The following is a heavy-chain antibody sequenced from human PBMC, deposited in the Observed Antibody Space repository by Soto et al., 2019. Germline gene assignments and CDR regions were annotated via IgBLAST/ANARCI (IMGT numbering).Heavy chain of an antibody. D-gene: IGHD5-12*01. Sequence: QVQLQESGPGLVKPSGTLSLTCAVSSGSISSSNWWSWVRQPPGKGLEWIGEIYHSGSTNYNPSLTSRVTISVDKSKNQFSLKLSSVTAADTAVYYCARSSEMATSFFDYWGQGTLVTVSS. V-gene: IGHV4-4*02. J-gene: IGHJ4*02. CDR3: ARSSEMATSFFDY. CDR1: SGSISSSNW. CDR2: IYHSGST.